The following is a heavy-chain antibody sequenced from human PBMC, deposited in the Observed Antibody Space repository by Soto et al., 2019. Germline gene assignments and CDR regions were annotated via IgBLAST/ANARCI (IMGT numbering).Heavy chain of an antibody. Sequence: QVQLQESGPGLVKPSQTLSLTCTVSGGSISSGGYYWSWLRQHPGKGLEWIGYIFYSGSTYYNPSLKSRVTISVDGSKNQFSLELSSVTAADTAVYYCAREGGSGSQHWWFNAWGQGTLVTVSS. CDR1: GGSISSGGYY. V-gene: IGHV4-31*03. CDR3: AREGGSGSQHWWFNA. J-gene: IGHJ5*02. CDR2: IFYSGST. D-gene: IGHD1-26*01.